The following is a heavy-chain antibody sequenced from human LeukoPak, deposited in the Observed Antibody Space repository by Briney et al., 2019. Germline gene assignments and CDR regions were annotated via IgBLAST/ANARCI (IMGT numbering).Heavy chain of an antibody. V-gene: IGHV3-74*01. Sequence: PGGSLRLSCAASGFTFSSYSMNWVRQAPGKGLVWVSRITSDGSTTRYADSVKGRFTISRDNAKNTLYLQMNSLRAEDTALYYCARVVYNMGDYWGQGTLVTVSS. CDR2: ITSDGSTT. CDR3: ARVVYNMGDY. CDR1: GFTFSSYS. D-gene: IGHD1-1*01. J-gene: IGHJ4*02.